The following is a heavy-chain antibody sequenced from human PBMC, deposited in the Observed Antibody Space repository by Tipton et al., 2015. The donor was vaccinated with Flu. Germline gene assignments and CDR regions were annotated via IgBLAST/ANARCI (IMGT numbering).Heavy chain of an antibody. CDR2: TYYRSNSYN. CDR3: ARGSPTAQRGAFDI. CDR1: GDSVSSNSAA. Sequence: GLVKPSQTLSLTCAISGDSVSSNSAAWNWIRQSPSRGLEWLGRTYYRSNSYNDYAVSVNSRITINPDTSKNQFSLQLSSMTPEDTAVYYCARGSPTAQRGAFDIWGQGTMVTVSS. V-gene: IGHV6-1*01. J-gene: IGHJ3*02. D-gene: IGHD6-25*01.